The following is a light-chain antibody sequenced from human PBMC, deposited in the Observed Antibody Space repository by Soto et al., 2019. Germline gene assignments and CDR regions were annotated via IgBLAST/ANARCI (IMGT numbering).Light chain of an antibody. CDR3: SSYTSSSTHV. Sequence: QSALTQPASVSGSPGQSITISCTGTSSDIGSFTFVSWYQQHPGKVPKLMIFDVNRRPSGVSDRFSGSKSGNTASLTISGLQAEDEGDYYCSSYTSSSTHVFGIGTKLTVL. CDR2: DVN. J-gene: IGLJ1*01. CDR1: SSDIGSFTF. V-gene: IGLV2-14*03.